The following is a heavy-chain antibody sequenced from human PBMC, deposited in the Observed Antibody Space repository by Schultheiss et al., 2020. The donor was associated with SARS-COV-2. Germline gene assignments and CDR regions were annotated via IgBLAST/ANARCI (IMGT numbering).Heavy chain of an antibody. CDR2: IYYSGST. D-gene: IGHD5-24*01. CDR3: AREGGRDGYKVLAFDI. Sequence: SETLSLTCAASGGSISSSNWWSWVRQPPGKGLEWIGYIYYSGSTYYNPSLKSRVTISVDTSKNQFSLKLSTVTAADTAVYYCAREGGRDGYKVLAFDIWGQGTMVTVSS. J-gene: IGHJ3*02. V-gene: IGHV4-4*02. CDR1: GGSISSSNW.